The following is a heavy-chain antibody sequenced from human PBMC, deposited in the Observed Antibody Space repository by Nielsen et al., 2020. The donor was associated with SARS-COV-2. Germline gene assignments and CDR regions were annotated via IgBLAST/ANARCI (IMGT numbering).Heavy chain of an antibody. V-gene: IGHV5-51*01. CDR2: VYPGDSDT. Sequence: GGSLRLSCQGSGYNFATYWIAWVRQMPGKGLEWMGVVYPGDSDTRYSPSFQGQVIISFDKSITTAYLQCNSLQASDSAMYYCARLQSSTGGGMDVWGQGTAVTVSS. J-gene: IGHJ6*02. D-gene: IGHD6-13*01. CDR3: ARLQSSTGGGMDV. CDR1: GYNFATYW.